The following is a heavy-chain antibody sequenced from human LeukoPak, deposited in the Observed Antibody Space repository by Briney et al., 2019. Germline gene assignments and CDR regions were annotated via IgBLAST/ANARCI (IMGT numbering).Heavy chain of an antibody. Sequence: GGSLRLSCAASGLTVSSDFMSWVRQAPGKGPEWVANIKYDGSEKNYVDSVKGRFSISRDNAKNSLSLVMNSLRAEDTAVYYCAKEGWWGQGTLVTVSS. CDR1: GLTVSSDF. CDR3: AKEGW. D-gene: IGHD6-19*01. V-gene: IGHV3-7*01. J-gene: IGHJ4*02. CDR2: IKYDGSEK.